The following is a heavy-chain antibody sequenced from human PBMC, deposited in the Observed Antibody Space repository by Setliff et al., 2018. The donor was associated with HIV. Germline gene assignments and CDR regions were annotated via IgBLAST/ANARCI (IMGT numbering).Heavy chain of an antibody. CDR1: GFTFSSYV. CDR3: AKVGREYSGYDFTFDY. J-gene: IGHJ4*02. V-gene: IGHV3-33*03. Sequence: PGGSLRLSCAASGFTFSSYVMHWVRQAPGKGLEWVAVIWLDGNNKNYADSVKGRFTISRDNSKNNLYLQMNSLSPEDTAVYYCAKVGREYSGYDFTFDYWGQGTLVTVSS. CDR2: IWLDGNNK. D-gene: IGHD5-12*01.